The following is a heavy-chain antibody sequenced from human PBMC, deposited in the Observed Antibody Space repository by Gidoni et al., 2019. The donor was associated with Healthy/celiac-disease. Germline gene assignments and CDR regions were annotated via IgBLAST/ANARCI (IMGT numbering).Heavy chain of an antibody. D-gene: IGHD3-3*01. V-gene: IGHV3-33*01. CDR3: ARDLYDFWSGYHMGGGMDY. Sequence: QPGRSLRLSCAASGFTFSSYGMHWVRQAPGKGLEWVAVIWYDGSNKYYADSVKGRFTISRDNSKNTLYLQMNSLRAEDTAVYYCARDLYDFWSGYHMGGGMDYWGQGTLVTVSS. J-gene: IGHJ4*02. CDR2: IWYDGSNK. CDR1: GFTFSSYG.